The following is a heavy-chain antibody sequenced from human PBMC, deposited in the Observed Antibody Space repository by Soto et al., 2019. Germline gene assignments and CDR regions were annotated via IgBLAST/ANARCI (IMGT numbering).Heavy chain of an antibody. CDR2: ISGSGGST. CDR3: AACVGGTSCYALFDY. D-gene: IGHD2-2*01. J-gene: IGHJ4*02. Sequence: GGSLRLSCAASGFTFSSYAMSSVRQAPGKGLEWVSAISGSGGSTYYADSVKGRFTISRDNSKNTLYLQMNSLRAEDTAVYYCAACVGGTSCYALFDYWGQGTLVTVSS. V-gene: IGHV3-23*01. CDR1: GFTFSSYA.